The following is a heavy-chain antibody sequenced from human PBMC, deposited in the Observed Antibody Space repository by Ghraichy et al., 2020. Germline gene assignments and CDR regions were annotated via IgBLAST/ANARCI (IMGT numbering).Heavy chain of an antibody. D-gene: IGHD3-10*01. CDR1: SGSISSRGYY. Sequence: SETLSLTCTVSSGSISSRGYYWGWIRQPPGKGLESIGSIYYSGTTYYNPSLKSRVTMSVDTSKNQFSLRLTSLTAADTTVYYCARLPDPYYYGSGSYPPYYCDYWGQGTLVTVSS. CDR3: ARLPDPYYYGSGSYPPYYCDY. CDR2: IYYSGTT. V-gene: IGHV4-39*01. J-gene: IGHJ4*02.